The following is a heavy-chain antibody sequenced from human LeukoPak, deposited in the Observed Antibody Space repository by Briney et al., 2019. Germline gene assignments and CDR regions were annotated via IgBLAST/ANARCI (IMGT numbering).Heavy chain of an antibody. V-gene: IGHV1-8*01. CDR2: MNPNSGNT. J-gene: IGHJ3*02. CDR3: ARGLTRTDAFDI. CDR1: GYTFTSYD. Sequence: ASVKVSCKASGYTFTSYDINWVRQATGQGLEWMGWMNPNSGNTGYAQKFQGRVTMTRNTSISTAYMELNSLRSEDTAVYYCARGLTRTDAFDIWGQGIMVTVSS.